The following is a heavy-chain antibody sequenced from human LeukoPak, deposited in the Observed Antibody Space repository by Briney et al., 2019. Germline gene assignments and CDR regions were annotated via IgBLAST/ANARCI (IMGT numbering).Heavy chain of an antibody. V-gene: IGHV1-46*01. D-gene: IGHD3-22*01. CDR1: GYTFTSYY. Sequence: ASVKVSCKASGYTFTSYYMHWVRQAPGQGLEWMGIINPSGGSTSYAQKFQGRVTMTRDMSTSTVYMELSSLRSEDTAVYYCATALQQNYYDSSGYWMNWFDPWGQGTLVTVSS. CDR2: INPSGGST. CDR3: ATALQQNYYDSSGYWMNWFDP. J-gene: IGHJ5*02.